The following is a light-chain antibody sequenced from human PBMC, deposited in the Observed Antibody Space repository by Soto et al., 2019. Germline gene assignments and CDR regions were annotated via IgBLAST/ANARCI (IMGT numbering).Light chain of an antibody. Sequence: QSVLTQPASMSGSPGQSITISCTGTSSDVGGYNYVSWYRQHPGKAPKLMIYDVNNRPSGVSNRFSGSKSGNTASLTISGLQAEDEADYYCSSHSSNSTLVVFGGGTKLTVL. CDR3: SSHSSNSTLVV. CDR2: DVN. CDR1: SSDVGGYNY. V-gene: IGLV2-14*03. J-gene: IGLJ2*01.